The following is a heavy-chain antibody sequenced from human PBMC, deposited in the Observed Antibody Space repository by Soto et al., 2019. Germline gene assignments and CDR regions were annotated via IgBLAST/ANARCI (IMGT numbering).Heavy chain of an antibody. Sequence: SETLSLTCSVSGDSSSTYAWSWIRQPPGKGLEWIGFIYNSGSTYYNSSLKSRVTISVDRSKNHSFLNLTSVTAADTAVYYCATYRKFFQIWGQGTKVTVSS. V-gene: IGHV4-59*04. CDR1: GDSSSTYA. J-gene: IGHJ3*02. CDR2: IYNSGST. CDR3: ATYRKFFQI.